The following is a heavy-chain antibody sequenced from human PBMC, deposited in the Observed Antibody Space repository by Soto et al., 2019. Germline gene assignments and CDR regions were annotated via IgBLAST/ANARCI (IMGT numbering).Heavy chain of an antibody. CDR3: AMSLCISPGRYENQSYGMDV. V-gene: IGHV1-2*04. J-gene: IGHJ6*04. D-gene: IGHD2-2*01. CDR2: INPNSGAT. Sequence: PVASGNDSGKASCYNITDYSVYGVRLDTGQGLEWMGWINPNSGATNYAQKFQGWVTMTRDTSISTAYMEVRRLKSDATAVYYCAMSLCISPGRYENQSYGMDVWGEGTTVTVSS. CDR1: CYNITDYS.